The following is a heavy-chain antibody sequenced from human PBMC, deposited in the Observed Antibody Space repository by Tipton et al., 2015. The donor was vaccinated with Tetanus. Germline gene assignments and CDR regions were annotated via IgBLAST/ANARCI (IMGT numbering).Heavy chain of an antibody. D-gene: IGHD3-10*01. CDR1: GGSITSSDYF. CDR2: VHYTGDT. V-gene: IGHV4-39*07. Sequence: TLSLTCTVSGGSITSSDYFWGWIRQPPGKGLEWIANVHYTGDTYYSPSLQSRVTISVDTSKNQFSLKLTSVTAADTAVYYCARADYNLSRKGPFDSWGQGTLVLVSS. CDR3: ARADYNLSRKGPFDS. J-gene: IGHJ4*02.